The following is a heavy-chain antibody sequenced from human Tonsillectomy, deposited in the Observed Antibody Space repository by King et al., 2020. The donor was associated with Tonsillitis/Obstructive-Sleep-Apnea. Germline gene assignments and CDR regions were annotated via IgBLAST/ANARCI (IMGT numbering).Heavy chain of an antibody. CDR2: INHSGST. J-gene: IGHJ4*02. D-gene: IGHD2-2*01. Sequence: VQLQQWGAGLLKPSETLSLTCAVYGGSFSGYYWSWIRQPPGKGLEWIGEINHSGSTNYNPSLKSRVTISVDTSKNQFSLKLSSVTAADTAVYYCARAPGGYCSSTSCLKYYFDYWGQGTLVPVSS. V-gene: IGHV4-34*01. CDR1: GGSFSGYY. CDR3: ARAPGGYCSSTSCLKYYFDY.